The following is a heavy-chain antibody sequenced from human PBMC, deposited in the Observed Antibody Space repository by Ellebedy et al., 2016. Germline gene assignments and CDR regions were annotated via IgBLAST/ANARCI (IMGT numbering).Heavy chain of an antibody. CDR1: GYTFTDHD. V-gene: IGHV1-8*01. J-gene: IGHJ4*02. Sequence: ASVKVSCXTSGYTFTDHDINWVRQAPGQGLEWMGWMTPNSGRTGYAQKFQGRVTMTCNTSISTAYMELRSLRSDDTAVYYCARAEGYCSSISCYFGYWYFDYWGQGTLVTVSS. CDR2: MTPNSGRT. CDR3: ARAEGYCSSISCYFGYWYFDY. D-gene: IGHD2-2*01.